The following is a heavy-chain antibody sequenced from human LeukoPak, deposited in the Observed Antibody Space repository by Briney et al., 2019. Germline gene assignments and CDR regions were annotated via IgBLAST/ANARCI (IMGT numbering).Heavy chain of an antibody. J-gene: IGHJ5*02. D-gene: IGHD5-18*01. CDR3: AKGAGGFSYYNWFDP. CDR1: GVSISSSKYY. CDR2: IYYRGTT. V-gene: IGHV4-39*07. Sequence: SETLSLTCTVSGVSISSSKYYWGWIRQPPGKGLEWSGTIYYRGTTHYSPSLESRVTISVDTSKNQFSLKLASVTAADTAIYYCAKGAGGFSYYNWFDPWGQGTLVTVSS.